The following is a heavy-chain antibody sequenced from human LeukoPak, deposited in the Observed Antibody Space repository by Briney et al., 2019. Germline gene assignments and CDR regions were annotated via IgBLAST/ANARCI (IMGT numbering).Heavy chain of an antibody. V-gene: IGHV3-23*01. CDR1: GFTFSSYA. CDR2: ISGSGGNT. J-gene: IGHJ4*02. D-gene: IGHD3-22*01. Sequence: PGGSLRLSCAASGFTFSSYAMSWARQAPGKGLEWVSVISGSGGNTYYADSVKGRFTISRDNSKNTLYLQMNSLRAEDSAVYYCAKRGYDSSGYPYYFDYWGQGTPVTVSS. CDR3: AKRGYDSSGYPYYFDY.